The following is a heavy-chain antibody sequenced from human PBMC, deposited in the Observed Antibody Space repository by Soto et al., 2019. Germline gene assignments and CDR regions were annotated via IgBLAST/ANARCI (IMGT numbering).Heavy chain of an antibody. CDR3: ARSGKASSSWYGHYYYYYMDV. CDR2: IYSGGST. V-gene: IGHV3-66*01. D-gene: IGHD6-13*01. Sequence: GGSLRLSCAASGFTVSSNYMSWVRQAPGKGLEWVSVIYSGGSTYYADSVKGRFTISRDNSKNTLYLQMNSLRAEDTAVYYCARSGKASSSWYGHYYYYYMDVWGKGTTVTVSS. CDR1: GFTVSSNY. J-gene: IGHJ6*03.